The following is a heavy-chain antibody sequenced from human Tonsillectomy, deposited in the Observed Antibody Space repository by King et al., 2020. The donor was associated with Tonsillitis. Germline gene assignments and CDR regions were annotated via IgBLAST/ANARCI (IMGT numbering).Heavy chain of an antibody. J-gene: IGHJ4*02. V-gene: IGHV3-49*03. Sequence: VQLVESGGGLVQPGRSLRLSCAGSGFTFGDYAMSWFRQAPGKGLEWVGFISSKAYGGTTEYAASVKARFTISRDDSKSIAYLQRNSLKIEDTAVYFCTRGRPRVDWGQGTLVTVSS. CDR2: ISSKAYGGTT. CDR1: GFTFGDYA. CDR3: TRGRPRVD.